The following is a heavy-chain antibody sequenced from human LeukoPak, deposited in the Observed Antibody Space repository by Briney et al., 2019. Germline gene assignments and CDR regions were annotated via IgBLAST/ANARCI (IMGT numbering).Heavy chain of an antibody. CDR2: INPNSGGT. J-gene: IGHJ6*03. CDR3: ATVAGTLLYMDV. D-gene: IGHD6-19*01. CDR1: GYTFTGYY. V-gene: IGHV1-2*02. Sequence: ATVKVSCKASGYTFTGYYMHWVRQAPGQGLEWMGWINPNSGGTNYAQKFQGRVTMTRDTSISTAYMELSRLRSDDTAVYYCATVAGTLLYMDVWGKGTTVTVSS.